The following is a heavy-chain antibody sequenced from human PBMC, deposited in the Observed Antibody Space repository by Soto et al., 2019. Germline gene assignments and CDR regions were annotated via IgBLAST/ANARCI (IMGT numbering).Heavy chain of an antibody. J-gene: IGHJ4*02. CDR2: ISAHNGNI. CDR3: ARGSYGDY. V-gene: IGHV1-18*01. D-gene: IGHD1-26*01. Sequence: QVHLAQSGAEVKKPGASVKVSCKASGYTFTSYGITCVRQATGQGLEWMGWISAHNGNIDYAQKLQSRVIVTRDTSTSIAYIELRILISDDTAVYYFARGSYGDYWGQGALVTVSS. CDR1: GYTFTSYG.